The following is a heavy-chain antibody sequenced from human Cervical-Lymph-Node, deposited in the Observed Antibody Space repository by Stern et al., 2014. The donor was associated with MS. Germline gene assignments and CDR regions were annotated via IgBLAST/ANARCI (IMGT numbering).Heavy chain of an antibody. CDR2: IYPGDSDT. Sequence: EVQLLESGPEVKKPGESLKISCKGSGYNFNSYWIAWVRQMPGKGLEWMGIIYPGDSDTIHSPSFKGQVTISADKSISTAYLQWSSLKASDTAMYYCARIRGRFGYDAFDIWGQGTMVTVSS. J-gene: IGHJ3*02. CDR1: GYNFNSYW. D-gene: IGHD3-10*01. CDR3: ARIRGRFGYDAFDI. V-gene: IGHV5-51*01.